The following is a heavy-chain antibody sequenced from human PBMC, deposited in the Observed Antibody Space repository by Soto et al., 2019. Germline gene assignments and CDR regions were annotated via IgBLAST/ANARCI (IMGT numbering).Heavy chain of an antibody. CDR1: GFTFSSYA. J-gene: IGHJ4*02. V-gene: IGHV3-23*01. D-gene: IGHD3-22*01. Sequence: EVKLLESGGGLVQTGGSLRLSCAASGFTFSSYAMSWVRRAPGKGLEWVSTLTDSGGSTYYADSVKGRFTISRDNSKNTLYLQMNSLRGEDTAVYYCAKALLADSSPSTLFDYWGQGTLVTVSS. CDR2: LTDSGGST. CDR3: AKALLADSSPSTLFDY.